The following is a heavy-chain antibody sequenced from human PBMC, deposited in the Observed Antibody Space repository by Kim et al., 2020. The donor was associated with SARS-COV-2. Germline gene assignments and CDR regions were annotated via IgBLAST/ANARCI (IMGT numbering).Heavy chain of an antibody. V-gene: IGHV1-3*01. CDR3: AREGPNYYDSSGYYNF. D-gene: IGHD3-22*01. J-gene: IGHJ4*02. Sequence: FQGRVTITRDTSASTAYMELSSLRSEDTAVYYCAREGPNYYDSSGYYNFWGQGTLVTVSS.